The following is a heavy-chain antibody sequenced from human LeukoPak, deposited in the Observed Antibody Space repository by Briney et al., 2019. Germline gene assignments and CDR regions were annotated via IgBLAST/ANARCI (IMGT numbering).Heavy chain of an antibody. J-gene: IGHJ4*02. CDR3: ARHLLSGDFWGIDY. CDR1: RFTFSSYS. V-gene: IGHV3-21*01. CDR2: ISSSGTYI. Sequence: KPGGSLRLSCAASRFTFSSYSMIWVRQAPGKGLEWASSISSSGTYIYYADSLKGRFTISRDNAANSLYLQMNSLRAEDTAVYYCARHLLSGDFWGIDYWGQGTLVTVSS. D-gene: IGHD3-16*01.